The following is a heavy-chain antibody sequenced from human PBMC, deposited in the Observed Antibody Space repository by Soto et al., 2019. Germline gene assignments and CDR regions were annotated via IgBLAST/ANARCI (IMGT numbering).Heavy chain of an antibody. CDR1: GGTFSSYA. J-gene: IGHJ6*02. D-gene: IGHD2-2*01. Sequence: QVQLVQSGAEVKKPGSSVKVSCKASGGTFSSYAISWVRQAPGQGLEWMGGIIPIFGTANYAQKFQGRVTITADKSTRNGYMEVSSLRSEDTAVYYWARGGVVVPASDYYYGMDVWGQGTTVTVSS. V-gene: IGHV1-69*06. CDR3: ARGGVVVPASDYYYGMDV. CDR2: IIPIFGTA.